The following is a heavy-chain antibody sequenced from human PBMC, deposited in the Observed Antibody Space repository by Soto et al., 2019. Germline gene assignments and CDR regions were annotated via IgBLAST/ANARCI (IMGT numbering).Heavy chain of an antibody. CDR2: IYGSANT. CDR3: ARDLGGVATLEY. V-gene: IGHV4-30-4*01. CDR1: GASISGGGHY. D-gene: IGHD5-12*01. J-gene: IGHJ4*02. Sequence: QVQLQESGPGLVKPSQTLSLTCNGSGASISGGGHYWTWIRQPPGKGLAWIGYIYGSANTYYRPYLKSRVTISVDTSKNQFSLKLSSVTAADTAVYYCARDLGGVATLEYWGQGTLVTVSS.